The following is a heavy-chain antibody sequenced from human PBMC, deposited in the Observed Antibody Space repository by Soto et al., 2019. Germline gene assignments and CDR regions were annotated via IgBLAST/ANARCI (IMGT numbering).Heavy chain of an antibody. D-gene: IGHD2-21*01. CDR1: GFTFSSDA. CDR2: VNATCGGT. V-gene: IGHV3-23*01. Sequence: GGSLRLSCAASGFTFSSDAISWSRKPPGKGLEWVSTVNATCGGTYFAASVKGRFTISRDISKKTLYLQVNSLRAEDTAIYSCCTSGYRYVYCGGECTTFDYWGQGTPVTVSS. CDR3: CTSGYRYVYCGGECTTFDY. J-gene: IGHJ4*02.